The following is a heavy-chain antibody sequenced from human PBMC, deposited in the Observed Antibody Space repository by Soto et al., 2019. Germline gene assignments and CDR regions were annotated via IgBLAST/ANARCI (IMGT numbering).Heavy chain of an antibody. V-gene: IGHV3-30-3*01. CDR2: ISHDGINK. Sequence: QVRLVESGGGVVQPGRSLRLSCTASGFSFSSYAMYWFRQPPGEGLEWVAVISHDGINKHYADSVKGRVTVSRDNSNHSLDLRLNSLRGEDTAMYYCARDMYSSDYFVKWFEPWGQGTLVTVSS. CDR1: GFSFSSYA. CDR3: ARDMYSSDYFVKWFEP. D-gene: IGHD6-19*01. J-gene: IGHJ5*02.